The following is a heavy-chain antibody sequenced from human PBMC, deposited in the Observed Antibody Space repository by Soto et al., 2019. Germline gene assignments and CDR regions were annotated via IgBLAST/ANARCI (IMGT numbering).Heavy chain of an antibody. V-gene: IGHV3-33*01. CDR1: GFTFSNYA. CDR3: ASCHDYGDHAADY. Sequence: QVQLVESGGGVVQPGRSLRLSCTASGFTFSNYAMHWVRQAPGKGLEWVAVIWYDGSNKYYEDSVKGRFTISRDNSKNTLYLQMNSLRAEDTAVYYCASCHDYGDHAADYWGQGTLVTVSS. D-gene: IGHD4-17*01. CDR2: IWYDGSNK. J-gene: IGHJ4*02.